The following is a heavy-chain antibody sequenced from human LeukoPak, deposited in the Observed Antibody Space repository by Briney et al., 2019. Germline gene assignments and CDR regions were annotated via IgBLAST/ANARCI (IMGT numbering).Heavy chain of an antibody. V-gene: IGHV4-61*01. CDR3: ARDCLQYYDSSGTNWFDP. D-gene: IGHD3-22*01. CDR1: GGSVSSGSYY. Sequence: SETLSLTCTVSGGSVSSGSYYWSWIRQPPGKGLEWIGYIYYSGSTNYNPSLKSRVTISVDTSKNQFSLKLSSVTAADTAVYYCARDCLQYYDSSGTNWFDPWGQGTLVTVSS. CDR2: IYYSGST. J-gene: IGHJ5*02.